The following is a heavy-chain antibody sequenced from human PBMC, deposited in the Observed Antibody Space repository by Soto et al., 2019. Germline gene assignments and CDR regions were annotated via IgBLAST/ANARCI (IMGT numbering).Heavy chain of an antibody. CDR2: ISGGGDRT. Sequence: EVQLLESGGGLVQPGGSLRLSCVGSGFTFINYAMNWVRQAPGKGLEWVSGISGGGDRTYDADSVKGRFTMSRDNSKNTVNLQRNSIRADGTAVSYCVSKVLGSTIRPEYWYFDRWGRGTLVTVSS. J-gene: IGHJ2*01. V-gene: IGHV3-23*01. D-gene: IGHD5-12*01. CDR3: VSKVLGSTIRPEYWYFDR. CDR1: GFTFINYA.